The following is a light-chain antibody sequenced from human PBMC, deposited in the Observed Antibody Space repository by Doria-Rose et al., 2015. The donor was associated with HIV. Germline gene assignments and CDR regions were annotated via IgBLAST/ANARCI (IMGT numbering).Light chain of an antibody. V-gene: IGKV1-39*01. CDR3: QQTYSSPPWT. Sequence: MTQSPSSLSASIGDRVTITCRASQTVSTYLNWFQQELGKAPKLLIYAASRLQSGVPSRFSGSGSGTDFTLTISGLQPGDFATYYCQQTYSSPPWTFGQGAKVEMK. J-gene: IGKJ1*01. CDR1: QTVSTY. CDR2: AAS.